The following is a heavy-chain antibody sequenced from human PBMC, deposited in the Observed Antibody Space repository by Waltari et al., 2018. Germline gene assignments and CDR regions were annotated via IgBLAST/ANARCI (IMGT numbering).Heavy chain of an antibody. CDR3: ARASASGENWFDP. J-gene: IGHJ5*02. CDR2: ISYGGSNK. Sequence: QVQLVESGGGVVQPGRSLRLSCAASGFTFSSYAMHWVRQAPGRGREWVACISYGGSNKYDAASGKGRFTISRDNSKNTLYLQMNSLRAEDTAVYYCARASASGENWFDPWGQGTLVTVSS. D-gene: IGHD1-26*01. CDR1: GFTFSSYA. V-gene: IGHV3-30*01.